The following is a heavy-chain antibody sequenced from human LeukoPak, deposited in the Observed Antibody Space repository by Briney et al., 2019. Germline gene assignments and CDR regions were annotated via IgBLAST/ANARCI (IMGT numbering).Heavy chain of an antibody. J-gene: IGHJ4*02. CDR1: GFTFNNYE. CDR3: AKKGLGNYYFDC. D-gene: IGHD1-7*01. Sequence: GGSLRLSCAASGFTFNNYEMNWVRQAPGKGLEWISYISSRGGTIYYVDSVKGRFTISRDESKNTLYLQMNSLRAEDTAVYYCAKKGLGNYYFDCWGQGTLVTVSS. CDR2: ISSRGGTI. V-gene: IGHV3-48*03.